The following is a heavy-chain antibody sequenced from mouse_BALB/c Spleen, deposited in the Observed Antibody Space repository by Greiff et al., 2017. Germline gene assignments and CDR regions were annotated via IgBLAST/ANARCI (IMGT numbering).Heavy chain of an antibody. CDR3: ARKGWAYAMDY. CDR1: GYAFSSSW. J-gene: IGHJ4*01. Sequence: QVQLQQSGPELVKPGASVKISCKASGYAFSSSWMNWVKQRPGQGLEWIGRIYPGDGDTNYNGKFKGKATLTADKSSSTAYMQLSSLTSVDSAVYFCARKGWAYAMDYWGQGTSVTVSS. CDR2: IYPGDGDT. V-gene: IGHV1-82*01.